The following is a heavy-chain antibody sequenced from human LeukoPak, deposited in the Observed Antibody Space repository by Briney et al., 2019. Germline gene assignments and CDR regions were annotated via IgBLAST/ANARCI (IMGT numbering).Heavy chain of an antibody. Sequence: ASVKVSCKASGYTFTSYGISWVRQAPGQGLEWMGWISAYNGNTNYAQKLQGRVTMTTDTSTSTAYMELRSLRSDDTAVYYCARAGIVVVPAAILRDTMMNDYWGQGTLVTVSS. CDR2: ISAYNGNT. CDR3: ARAGIVVVPAAILRDTMMNDY. D-gene: IGHD2-2*02. J-gene: IGHJ4*02. CDR1: GYTFTSYG. V-gene: IGHV1-18*01.